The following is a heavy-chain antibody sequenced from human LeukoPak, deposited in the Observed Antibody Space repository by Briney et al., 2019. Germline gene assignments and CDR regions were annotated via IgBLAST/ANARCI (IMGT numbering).Heavy chain of an antibody. CDR1: GFTFSSYA. D-gene: IGHD6-19*01. Sequence: GGSLRLSCAASGFTFSSYAMSWVHQAPGKGLEWVSAISGSGGSAYYADSVKGRFTISRDNSKNTLYLQMNSLRAEDTAVYYCAKVPNSSGWYYFDYWGQGTLVTVSS. J-gene: IGHJ4*02. CDR2: ISGSGGSA. V-gene: IGHV3-23*01. CDR3: AKVPNSSGWYYFDY.